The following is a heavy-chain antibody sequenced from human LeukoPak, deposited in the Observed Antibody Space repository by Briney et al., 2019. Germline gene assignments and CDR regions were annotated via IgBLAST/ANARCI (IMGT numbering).Heavy chain of an antibody. CDR3: ARDPGPYCSSTSCATHAFDI. D-gene: IGHD2-2*01. Sequence: SETLSLTCTVSGGSISSYYWSWIRQPAGKGLEWIGRIYTSGSTNYNPSLKSRVTMSVDTSKNQFSLKLSSVTAADTAVYYCARDPGPYCSSTSCATHAFDIWGQGTMVTVSS. J-gene: IGHJ3*02. CDR2: IYTSGST. CDR1: GGSISSYY. V-gene: IGHV4-4*07.